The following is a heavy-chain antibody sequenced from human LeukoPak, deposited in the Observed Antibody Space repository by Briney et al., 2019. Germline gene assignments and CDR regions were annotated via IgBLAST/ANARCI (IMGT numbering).Heavy chain of an antibody. CDR3: VKESPHWTVTPGD. Sequence: GSLRLSCAASGFRFDAFTIGWVRQAPGKGLEWVSGIDGGAVKTYFADSVKGRFTISRDNSKNTVHLQMNSLRAEDTGVYYCVKESPHWTVTPGDWGQGTLVIVSS. D-gene: IGHD4-17*01. V-gene: IGHV3-23*01. CDR1: GFRFDAFT. CDR2: IDGGAVKT. J-gene: IGHJ4*02.